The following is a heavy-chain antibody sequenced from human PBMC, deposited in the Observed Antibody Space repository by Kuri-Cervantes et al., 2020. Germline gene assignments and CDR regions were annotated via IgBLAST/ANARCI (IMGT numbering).Heavy chain of an antibody. D-gene: IGHD3-22*01. CDR3: ARDPSREYYYDSSGYVDY. Sequence: GESLKISCAASGFTFSSYGMHWVRQAPGKGLEWVAVISYDGSNKYYADSVKGRFTTSRDNSKNTLYLQMNSLRAEDTAVYYCARDPSREYYYDSSGYVDYWGQGTLVTVSS. CDR2: ISYDGSNK. V-gene: IGHV3-30*03. J-gene: IGHJ4*02. CDR1: GFTFSSYG.